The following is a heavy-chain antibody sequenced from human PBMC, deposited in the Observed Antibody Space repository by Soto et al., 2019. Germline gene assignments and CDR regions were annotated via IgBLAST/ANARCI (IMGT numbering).Heavy chain of an antibody. Sequence: QVQLVQSGAEVKKPGSSVKVSCKASGGTFSSYAISWVRQAPGQGLEWMGGIIPIFGTANYAQKFQGRVTMTADESTGTAYMELSSLRSEDTAVYCCARERLVCRVRYYCYGMDVWGQETTVTVSS. D-gene: IGHD2-8*02. CDR3: ARERLVCRVRYYCYGMDV. V-gene: IGHV1-69*01. CDR2: IIPIFGTA. J-gene: IGHJ6*02. CDR1: GGTFSSYA.